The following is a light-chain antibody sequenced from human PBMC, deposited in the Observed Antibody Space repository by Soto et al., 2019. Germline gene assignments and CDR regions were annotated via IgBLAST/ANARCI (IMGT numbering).Light chain of an antibody. J-gene: IGKJ1*01. CDR2: GAS. CDR1: QSVSSSY. CDR3: QQYGSSPWT. Sequence: DIVLTQSPGTLSLSPGERATLSCRASQSVSSSYLAWDQQKPGQAPRPLIYGASSRAIVIPDRFSGSGSGKDFTLTISSLEPEDFAVYYCQQYGSSPWTFGQGTKVEIK. V-gene: IGKV3-20*01.